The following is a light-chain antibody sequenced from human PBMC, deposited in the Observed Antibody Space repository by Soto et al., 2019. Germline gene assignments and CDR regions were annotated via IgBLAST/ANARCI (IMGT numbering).Light chain of an antibody. J-gene: IGKJ4*01. Sequence: DIQMTQSPSSLSASVGDRVTITCPASQDINTYLNWYQQKPGKAPKLLIYDASILAGGVPSRFSGSGSGTHFTVTISSLQPEDFATYYCQEYDYLIIAFGGGTKVEIK. CDR2: DAS. CDR1: QDINTY. CDR3: QEYDYLIIA. V-gene: IGKV1-33*01.